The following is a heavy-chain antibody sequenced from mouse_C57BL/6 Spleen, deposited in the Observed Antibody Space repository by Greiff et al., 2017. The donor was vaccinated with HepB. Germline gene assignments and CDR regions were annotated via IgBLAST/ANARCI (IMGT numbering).Heavy chain of an antibody. Sequence: VQLQQSGAELVRPGASVTLSCKASGYTFTDYEMHWVKQTPVHGLEWIGAIDPETGGTAYNQKFKGKAILTADKSSSTAYMELRSLTSEDSAVYYGTRRRANWDYFDYWGQGTTLTVSS. CDR1: GYTFTDYE. J-gene: IGHJ2*01. D-gene: IGHD4-1*01. CDR3: TRRRANWDYFDY. CDR2: IDPETGGT. V-gene: IGHV1-15*01.